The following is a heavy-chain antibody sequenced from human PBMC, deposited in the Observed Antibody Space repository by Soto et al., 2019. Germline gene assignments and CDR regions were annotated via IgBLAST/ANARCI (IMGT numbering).Heavy chain of an antibody. J-gene: IGHJ4*02. D-gene: IGHD2-15*01. Sequence: QVQLQESGPGLVKPSQTQSLTCTVSGGSISSGGYYWSWIRQHPGKGLEWIGYSYYSGSTYYIPSLKSRVTISVATFKTQFSMKLRSVTVADTAVYYCASTPRYWGQGTMVTVAS. CDR2: SYYSGST. CDR3: ASTPRY. V-gene: IGHV4-31*03. CDR1: GGSISSGGYY.